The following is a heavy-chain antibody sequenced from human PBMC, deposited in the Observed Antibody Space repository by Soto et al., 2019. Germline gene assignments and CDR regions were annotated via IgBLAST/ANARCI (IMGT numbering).Heavy chain of an antibody. V-gene: IGHV3-21*01. CDR3: ARDESAGSSIRY. J-gene: IGHJ4*02. D-gene: IGHD2-2*01. CDR2: ISNSGDYI. Sequence: EVQVVESGGGLVKPGGSLRLSCTASGSTFRTYGMNWVRQARGKGLEWVSSISNSGDYIYYADSVQGRFTISRDNAKNSLYLQINSLRAEDTAVYFCARDESAGSSIRYWGQGILVTVSS. CDR1: GSTFRTYG.